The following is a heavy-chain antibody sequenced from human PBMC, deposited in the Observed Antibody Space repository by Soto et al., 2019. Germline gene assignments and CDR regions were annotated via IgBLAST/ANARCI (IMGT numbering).Heavy chain of an antibody. Sequence: SSETLSLTCAVYGGSFSGYYWSWIRQPPGKGLEWIGEINHSGSTNYNPSLKSRVTISVDTSKNQFSLKLSSVTAADTATYYCAKARCSGNSCYVPDYWGHGSLVTVSS. J-gene: IGHJ4*01. CDR1: GGSFSGYY. V-gene: IGHV4-34*01. D-gene: IGHD2-15*01. CDR2: INHSGST. CDR3: AKARCSGNSCYVPDY.